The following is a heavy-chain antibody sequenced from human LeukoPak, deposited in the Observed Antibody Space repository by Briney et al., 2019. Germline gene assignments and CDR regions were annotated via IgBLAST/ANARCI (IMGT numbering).Heavy chain of an antibody. V-gene: IGHV3-21*01. CDR1: GFTFSSHS. D-gene: IGHD3-3*01. Sequence: PGGSLRLSCAASGFTFSSHSMNWVRQAPGKGLEWVSYINNSSTYIYYAASVKGRFAISRDNARNSLFLQMNSLRAEDSGIYYCARDPRLEISGMVIDMLDYWGQGTLVTVSS. CDR2: INNSSTYI. CDR3: ARDPRLEISGMVIDMLDY. J-gene: IGHJ4*02.